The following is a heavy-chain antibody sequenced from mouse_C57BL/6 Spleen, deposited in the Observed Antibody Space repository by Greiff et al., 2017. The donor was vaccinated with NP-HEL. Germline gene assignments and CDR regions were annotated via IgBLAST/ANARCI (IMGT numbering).Heavy chain of an antibody. CDR2: ISGGGGNT. J-gene: IGHJ3*01. Sequence: EVQLVESGGGLVKPGGSLKLSCAASGFTFSSYTMSWVRQTPEKRLEWVATISGGGGNTYYPDSVKGRFTISRDNAKNTLYLQMSSLRSEDTALYYCARHRYGYGEECAWFAYWGQGTLVTVSA. CDR1: GFTFSSYT. CDR3: ARHRYGYGEECAWFAY. V-gene: IGHV5-9*01. D-gene: IGHD2-2*01.